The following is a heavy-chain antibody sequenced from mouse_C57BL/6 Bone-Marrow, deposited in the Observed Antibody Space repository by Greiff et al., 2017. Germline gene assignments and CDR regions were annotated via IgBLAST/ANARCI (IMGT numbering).Heavy chain of an antibody. CDR3: TRITTVVYYYAMDD. Sequence: EVKVVESGEGLVKPGGSLKLSCAASGFTFSSYAMSWVRQTPEKRLEWVAYISSGGDYIYYAATVKGRFTISRDNARNTLYLQMSSLKSEDTAMYYCTRITTVVYYYAMDDWGQGTSVTVSS. D-gene: IGHD1-1*01. CDR1: GFTFSSYA. V-gene: IGHV5-9-1*02. CDR2: ISSGGDYI. J-gene: IGHJ4*01.